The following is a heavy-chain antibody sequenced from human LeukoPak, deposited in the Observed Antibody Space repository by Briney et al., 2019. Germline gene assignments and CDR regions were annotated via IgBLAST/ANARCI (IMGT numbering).Heavy chain of an antibody. D-gene: IGHD3-22*01. CDR1: EFTFSSYT. V-gene: IGHV3-30-3*01. CDR3: AREPSRSAYFDY. J-gene: IGHJ4*02. Sequence: GGSLRLSCAASEFTFSSYTMHWLRQAPGKGLEWVALISYDGSNKYYADSVKGRFTISRDNSKNTLYLQMNSLRAEDTAMYYCAREPSRSAYFDYWGQGTLVTVSS. CDR2: ISYDGSNK.